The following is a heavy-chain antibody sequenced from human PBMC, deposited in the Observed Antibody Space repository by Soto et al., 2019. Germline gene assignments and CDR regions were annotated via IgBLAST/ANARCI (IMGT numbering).Heavy chain of an antibody. J-gene: IGHJ4*02. V-gene: IGHV1-18*01. CDR1: GYTFTSYG. D-gene: IGHD3-9*01. CDR3: ARGGYYDILTGYSPRMGIDY. CDR2: ISAYNGNT. Sequence: ASVKVSCKASGYTFTSYGISWVRQAPGQGLEWMGWISAYNGNTNYAQKLQGRVTMTTDTSTSTAYMELRSLRSDDTAVYYCARGGYYDILTGYSPRMGIDYRGQGTLGTVS.